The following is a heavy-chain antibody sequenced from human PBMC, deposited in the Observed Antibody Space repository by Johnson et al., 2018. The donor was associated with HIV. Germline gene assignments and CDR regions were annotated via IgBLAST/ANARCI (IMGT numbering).Heavy chain of an antibody. J-gene: IGHJ3*02. CDR3: ARPIAAHGVVDAFDI. Sequence: VQLVESGGGLVQPGGSLRLSCAASGFTFSSYWMSWVRQAPGKGLEWVANIKQDGSEQYYVESGKGRFPISRDNAKNALYLQMNSLRAEDTAVYYCARPIAAHGVVDAFDIWGQGTMVTVSS. V-gene: IGHV3-7*05. CDR1: GFTFSSYW. D-gene: IGHD6-13*01. CDR2: IKQDGSEQ.